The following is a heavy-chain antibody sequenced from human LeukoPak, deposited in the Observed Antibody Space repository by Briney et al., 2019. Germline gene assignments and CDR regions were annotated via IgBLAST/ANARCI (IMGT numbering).Heavy chain of an antibody. CDR2: ISGSGGST. CDR1: GFTVSSNY. V-gene: IGHV3-23*01. D-gene: IGHD2-2*01. Sequence: PGGSLRLSCAASGFTVSSNYMSWVRQAPGKGLEWVSAISGSGGSTYYADSVKGRFTISRDNSKNTLYLQMNSLRAEDTAVYYCATPVLRYCSSTSCPSGGWGQGTLVTVSS. CDR3: ATPVLRYCSSTSCPSGG. J-gene: IGHJ4*02.